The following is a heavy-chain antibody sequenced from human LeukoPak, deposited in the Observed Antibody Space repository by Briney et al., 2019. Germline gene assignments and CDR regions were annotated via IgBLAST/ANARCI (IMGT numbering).Heavy chain of an antibody. CDR1: GFTFSPYW. CDR3: ARDCGGGSCYGPYDAFDI. CDR2: ISSSGSTI. Sequence: GGSLRLSCAASGFTFSPYWMHWVRQAPGKGLEWVSYISSSGSTIYYADSVKGRFTISRDNAKNSLYLQMNSLRAEDTAVYYCARDCGGGSCYGPYDAFDIWGQGTMVTVSS. V-gene: IGHV3-48*04. J-gene: IGHJ3*02. D-gene: IGHD2-15*01.